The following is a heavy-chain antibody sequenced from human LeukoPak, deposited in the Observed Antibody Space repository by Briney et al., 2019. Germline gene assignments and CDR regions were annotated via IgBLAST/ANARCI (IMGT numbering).Heavy chain of an antibody. CDR1: GFPFSTYA. D-gene: IGHD2-15*01. Sequence: GGSLRLSCAASGFPFSTYAMNWVRQAPGKGLEWVSSISSSSSYIYYADSVKGRFTISRDNAKNSLYLQMNSLRAEDTAVYYCARDLVVPASTLDWFDPWGQGTLVTVSS. CDR3: ARDLVVPASTLDWFDP. V-gene: IGHV3-21*01. J-gene: IGHJ5*02. CDR2: ISSSSSYI.